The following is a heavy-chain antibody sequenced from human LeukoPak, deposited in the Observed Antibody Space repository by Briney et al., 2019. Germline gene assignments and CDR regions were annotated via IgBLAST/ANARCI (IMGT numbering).Heavy chain of an antibody. CDR3: ASVYYGSGSPDAFDI. J-gene: IGHJ3*02. D-gene: IGHD3-10*01. V-gene: IGHV3-9*01. Sequence: GGSLRLSCAASGFTFDDYAMHWVRQAPGKGLEWISGISWNSGSIGYADSVKGRFTISRDNAKNSLYLQMNSLRAEDTAVYYCASVYYGSGSPDAFDIWGQGTMVTVSS. CDR2: ISWNSGSI. CDR1: GFTFDDYA.